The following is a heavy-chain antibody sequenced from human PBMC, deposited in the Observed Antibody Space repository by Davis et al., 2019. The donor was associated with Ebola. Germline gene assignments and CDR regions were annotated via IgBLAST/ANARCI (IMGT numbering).Heavy chain of an antibody. D-gene: IGHD3-16*01. V-gene: IGHV3-11*06. CDR2: ISSSSSYT. CDR3: AKGGIHYYYGMDV. CDR1: GFTFSDYY. Sequence: PGGSLRLSCAASGFTFSDYYMSWIRQAPGKGLEWVSYISSSSSYTNYADSAKGRFTISRDNAKNSLYLQMSSLRHEDTAVYYCAKGGIHYYYGMDVWGKGTTVTVSS. J-gene: IGHJ6*04.